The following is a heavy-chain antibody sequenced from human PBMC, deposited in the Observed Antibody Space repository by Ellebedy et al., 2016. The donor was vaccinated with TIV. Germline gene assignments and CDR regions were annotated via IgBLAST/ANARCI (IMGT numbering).Heavy chain of an antibody. J-gene: IGHJ6*02. Sequence: GESLKISCAASGFTFSSHWMHWVRQAPGKGLVWVSRINSDGSSTSYADSVKGRFTISRDNVKNTLFLQMNTVRGEDTAVYFCARNPGYGMDVWGQGTRVIVSS. CDR2: INSDGSST. CDR3: ARNPGYGMDV. V-gene: IGHV3-74*01. CDR1: GFTFSSHW.